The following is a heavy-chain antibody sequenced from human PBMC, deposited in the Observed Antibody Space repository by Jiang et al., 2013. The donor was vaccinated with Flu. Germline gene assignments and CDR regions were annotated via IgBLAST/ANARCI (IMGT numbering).Heavy chain of an antibody. J-gene: IGHJ4*02. Sequence: EWMGIXNPSGGSTSYAQKFQGRVTMTRDTSTSTVYMELSSLRSEDTAVYYCARDPRVPRAAGSAKYYFDYWGQGTLVTVSS. V-gene: IGHV1-46*01. D-gene: IGHD6-13*01. CDR3: ARDPRVPRAAGSAKYYFDY. CDR2: XNPSGGST.